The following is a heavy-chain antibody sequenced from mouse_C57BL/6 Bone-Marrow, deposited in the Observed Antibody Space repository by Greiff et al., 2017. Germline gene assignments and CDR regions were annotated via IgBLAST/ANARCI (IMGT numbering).Heavy chain of an antibody. Sequence: VQLQQSGAELARPGASVKMSCKASGYTFTSYTMHWVKQRPGQGLEWIGYINPSSGYTKYNQKFTDKAPLTADKSSSTAYMQLSSLTSEDSAVYYCARGPLIYYYGRSMSWFAYWGQGTLVTVSA. J-gene: IGHJ3*01. CDR3: ARGPLIYYYGRSMSWFAY. CDR2: INPSSGYT. V-gene: IGHV1-4*01. D-gene: IGHD1-1*01. CDR1: GYTFTSYT.